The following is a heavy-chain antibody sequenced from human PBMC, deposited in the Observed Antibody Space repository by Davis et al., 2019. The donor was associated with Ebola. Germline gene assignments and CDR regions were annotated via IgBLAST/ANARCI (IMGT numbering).Heavy chain of an antibody. V-gene: IGHV4-59*08. J-gene: IGHJ6*02. CDR2: IYYSGST. CDR1: GGSFSGYY. Sequence: SETLSLTCAVYGGSFSGYYWSWIRQPPGKGLEWIGYIYYSGSTNYNPSLKSRVTISVDTSKNQFSLKLSSVTAADTAVYYCERTSGGYGMDVWGQGTTVTVSS. D-gene: IGHD3-16*01. CDR3: ERTSGGYGMDV.